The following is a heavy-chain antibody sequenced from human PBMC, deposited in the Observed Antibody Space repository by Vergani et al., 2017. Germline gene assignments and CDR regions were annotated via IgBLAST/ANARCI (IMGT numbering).Heavy chain of an antibody. CDR1: GGTFSSYT. CDR2: INPNSGGT. CDR3: ARDLSCSSTSCYIVGGFDP. V-gene: IGHV1-2*02. J-gene: IGHJ5*02. D-gene: IGHD2-2*02. Sequence: QVQLVQSGAEVKKPGSSVKVSCKASGGTFSSYTISWVRQAPGQGLEWMGWINPNSGGTNYAQKFQGRVTMTRDTSISTAYMELSRLRSDDTAVYYCARDLSCSSTSCYIVGGFDPWGQGTLVTVSS.